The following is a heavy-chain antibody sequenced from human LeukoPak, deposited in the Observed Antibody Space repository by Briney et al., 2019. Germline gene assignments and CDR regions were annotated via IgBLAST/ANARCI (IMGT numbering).Heavy chain of an antibody. J-gene: IGHJ4*02. CDR3: ARDSSSKVGRGGYFDY. Sequence: SETLSLTCTVSGGSISSSSYYWGWIRQPPGKGLEWIGSIYYSGSTYYNPSLKSRVTISVDTSKNQFSLKLSSVTAADTAVYYCARDSSSKVGRGGYFDYWGQGTLVTVSS. V-gene: IGHV4-39*02. CDR2: IYYSGST. CDR1: GGSISSSSYY. D-gene: IGHD6-13*01.